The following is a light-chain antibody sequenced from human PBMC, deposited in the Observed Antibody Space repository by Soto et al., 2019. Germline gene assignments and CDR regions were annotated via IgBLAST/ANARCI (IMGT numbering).Light chain of an antibody. J-gene: IGKJ4*01. CDR2: DAS. Sequence: VLTQSPATLSLSPGDRATLSCRASQSVSTYLAWYQQKPGQAPRLLIYDASTRAAGIPARFSGSGSGTDVSLTITSLEPEDFAVYYCHQRSDWPSTFGGGTKVEIK. CDR3: HQRSDWPST. CDR1: QSVSTY. V-gene: IGKV3-11*01.